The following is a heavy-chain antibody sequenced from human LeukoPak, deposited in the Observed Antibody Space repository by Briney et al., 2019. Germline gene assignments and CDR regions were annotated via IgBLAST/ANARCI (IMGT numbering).Heavy chain of an antibody. D-gene: IGHD6-13*01. J-gene: IGHJ4*02. Sequence: GGSLRLSCAASGFTFSNYDMSWVRQAPGKGLEWVSAISGSGGSTYYADSVKGRFTISRDNSKNTLYLQMNSLRAEDTAVYYCAHISSSWPDYWGQGTLVTVSS. V-gene: IGHV3-23*01. CDR1: GFTFSNYD. CDR3: AHISSSWPDY. CDR2: ISGSGGST.